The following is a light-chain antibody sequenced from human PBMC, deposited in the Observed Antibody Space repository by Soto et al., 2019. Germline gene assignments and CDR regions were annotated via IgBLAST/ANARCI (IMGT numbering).Light chain of an antibody. CDR3: QQYRSWPRT. J-gene: IGKJ1*01. V-gene: IGKV3-15*01. Sequence: EILLTQSPATLSVSPGETATLSCRASQNVLSDLAWYQQKPGQAPRLLVYGATTRATDAPAKFRGSGSGTEFSLTSSSLQSEDYGTYYCQQYRSWPRTFGQGSKVEI. CDR2: GAT. CDR1: QNVLSD.